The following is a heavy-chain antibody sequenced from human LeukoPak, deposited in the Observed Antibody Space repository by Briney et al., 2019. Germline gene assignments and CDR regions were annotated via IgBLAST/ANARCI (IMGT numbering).Heavy chain of an antibody. CDR2: ISSSSSYV. D-gene: IGHD4-17*01. J-gene: IGHJ4*02. Sequence: GGSLRLSCAASGFTFSSYSMNWVRQAPGKGLEWVSSISSSSSYVYYADSVKGRFTISRDNAKNSLYLQMNSLRAEDTAVYYCARATPYGDYGDYWGQGTLVTVSS. CDR3: ARATPYGDYGDY. CDR1: GFTFSSYS. V-gene: IGHV3-21*01.